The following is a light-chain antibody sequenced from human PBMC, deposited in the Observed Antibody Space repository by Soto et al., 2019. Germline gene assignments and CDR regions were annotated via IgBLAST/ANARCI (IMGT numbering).Light chain of an antibody. Sequence: EIVMTQSPATLSVSPGERATLSCRASQSVSSNLAWYQQKPGQAPRLLIYGASTRATAIPARFSGSGSGTEFTLTISSLQSEDFAVYYGQQYNNWPLTFGQGTRLEIK. V-gene: IGKV3-15*01. CDR3: QQYNNWPLT. CDR2: GAS. CDR1: QSVSSN. J-gene: IGKJ5*01.